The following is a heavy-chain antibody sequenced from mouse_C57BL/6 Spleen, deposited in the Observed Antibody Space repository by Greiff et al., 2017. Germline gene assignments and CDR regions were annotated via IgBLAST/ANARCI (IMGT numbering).Heavy chain of an antibody. CDR2: ISSGSSTI. D-gene: IGHD2-12*01. CDR3: ARRWELRVYAMDY. J-gene: IGHJ4*01. V-gene: IGHV5-17*01. Sequence: EVKLMESGGGLVKPGGSLKLSCAASGFTFSDYGMHWVRQAPEKGLEWVAYISSGSSTIYYADTVKGRFTISRDNAKNTLFLQMTSLRSEDTAMYYCARRWELRVYAMDYWGQGTSVTVSS. CDR1: GFTFSDYG.